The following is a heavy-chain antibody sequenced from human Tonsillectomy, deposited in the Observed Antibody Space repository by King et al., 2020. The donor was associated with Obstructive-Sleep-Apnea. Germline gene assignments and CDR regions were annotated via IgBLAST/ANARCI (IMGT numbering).Heavy chain of an antibody. CDR1: GFTFSSYG. CDR3: AKDIAAAGIDY. D-gene: IGHD6-13*01. CDR2: IGYDGSKK. V-gene: IGHV3-33*06. J-gene: IGHJ4*02. Sequence: VQLVESGGGVVQPGRSLRLSGAAFGFTFSSYGMHWVRQAPGKGLAWVAVIGYDGSKKYYADSVKGRFPISRDNSKNTRYLQMNSLRAEDTAVYYCAKDIAAAGIDYWGQGTLVTVSS.